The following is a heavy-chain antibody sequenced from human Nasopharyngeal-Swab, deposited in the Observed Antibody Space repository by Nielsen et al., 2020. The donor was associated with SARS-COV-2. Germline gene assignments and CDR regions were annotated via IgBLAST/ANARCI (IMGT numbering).Heavy chain of an antibody. J-gene: IGHJ4*02. D-gene: IGHD3-3*01. CDR3: ARRRFRSGFYYVDF. CDR2: FYHSGNT. Sequence: SETLSLTCTVSGASMTSYWWTWIRQSPGRGLEWIGYFYHSGNTYYNPSLQSRVTISVDTSKNQFFLELTSVTAADTAVYYCARRRFRSGFYYVDFWGQGTLVTVSS. CDR1: GASMTSYW. V-gene: IGHV4-59*12.